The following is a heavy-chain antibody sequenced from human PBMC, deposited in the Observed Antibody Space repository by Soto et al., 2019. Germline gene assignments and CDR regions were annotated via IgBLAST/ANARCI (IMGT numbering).Heavy chain of an antibody. CDR3: ARLSGSYNDRYFDY. CDR2: VYYNGNT. J-gene: IGHJ4*02. Sequence: ASETLSLTCTVSGGSTSSSSYQWVWIRQPPGKGLEWIGNVYYNGNTYSNPSLKSRLTISVDTSNNQFSLKVKSVTAADTAVYYCARLSGSYNDRYFDYWGQGTLVTVSS. CDR1: GGSTSSSSYQ. V-gene: IGHV4-39*01. D-gene: IGHD1-26*01.